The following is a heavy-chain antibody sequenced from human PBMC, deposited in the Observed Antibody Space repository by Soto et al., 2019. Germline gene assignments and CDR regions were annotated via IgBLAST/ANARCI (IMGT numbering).Heavy chain of an antibody. D-gene: IGHD6-19*01. CDR2: ISSSSSTI. V-gene: IGHV3-48*01. Sequence: GGSLRLSCAASGFTFSSYSMNWVRQAPGKGLEWVSYISSSSSTIYYADSVKGRFTISRDNAKNSLYLQMNSLRAEDTAVYYCASILLFSGWYPDAFDIWGQGTMVTVSS. CDR3: ASILLFSGWYPDAFDI. CDR1: GFTFSSYS. J-gene: IGHJ3*02.